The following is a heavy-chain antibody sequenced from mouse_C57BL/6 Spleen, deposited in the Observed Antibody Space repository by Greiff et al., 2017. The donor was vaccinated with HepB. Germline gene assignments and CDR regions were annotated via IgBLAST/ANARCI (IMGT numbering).Heavy chain of an antibody. CDR2: IDPENGDT. Sequence: EVQLQESGAELVRPGASVKLSCTASGFNIQDDYMHWVKQRPEQGLEWIGWIDPENGDTEYASKFQGKATITADTSSNTAYLRLSSLTSEDTAVYYCTTDSNAWFAYWGQGTLVTVSA. J-gene: IGHJ3*01. CDR1: GFNIQDDY. V-gene: IGHV14-4*01. D-gene: IGHD2-5*01. CDR3: TTDSNAWFAY.